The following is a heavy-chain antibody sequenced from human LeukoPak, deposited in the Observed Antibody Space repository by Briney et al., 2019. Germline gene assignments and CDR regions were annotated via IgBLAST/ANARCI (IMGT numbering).Heavy chain of an antibody. CDR3: AREGAGGLDTDTFDY. CDR1: GGSISSGSYY. Sequence: SQTLSLXCTVSGGSISSGSYYWSWIRQPAGKGLEWIGRIYTSGSTNYNPYLKSRVTISVDTSKNQFSLRLSSVTAADTAVYYCAREGAGGLDTDTFDYWGQGTLVTVSS. V-gene: IGHV4-61*02. J-gene: IGHJ4*02. D-gene: IGHD5-18*01. CDR2: IYTSGST.